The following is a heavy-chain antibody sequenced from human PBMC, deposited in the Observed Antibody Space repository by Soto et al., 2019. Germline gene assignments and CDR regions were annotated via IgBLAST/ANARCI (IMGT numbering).Heavy chain of an antibody. CDR1: GGSISSGGYY. V-gene: IGHV4-31*03. Sequence: PSETLSLTCTVSGGSISSGGYYWSWIRQHPGKGLEWIGYIYYSGSTYYNPSLKSRVTISVDTSENQFSLRLTSVTAADTAVYYCARVKYYYDSSGYYHYYGMDVWGQGTTVTVSS. CDR2: IYYSGST. J-gene: IGHJ6*02. CDR3: ARVKYYYDSSGYYHYYGMDV. D-gene: IGHD3-22*01.